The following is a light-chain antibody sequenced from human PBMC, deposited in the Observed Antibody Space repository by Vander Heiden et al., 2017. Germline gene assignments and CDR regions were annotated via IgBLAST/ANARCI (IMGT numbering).Light chain of an antibody. Sequence: QSVLTQPPSVSEHPGQRVATTSTGGSSNSRAGNDVHWYQQLPGTAPKLLIYGNSNRPSGAPDRFSGSKSGTSASLAITRLQAKDEADYYYQSYDYSLIGSVFGGGTKLTVL. CDR2: GNS. CDR1: SSNSRAGND. V-gene: IGLV1-40*01. J-gene: IGLJ2*01. CDR3: QSYDYSLIGSV.